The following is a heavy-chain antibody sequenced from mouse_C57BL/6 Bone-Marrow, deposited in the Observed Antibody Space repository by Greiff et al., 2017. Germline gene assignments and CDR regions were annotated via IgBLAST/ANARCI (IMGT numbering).Heavy chain of an antibody. J-gene: IGHJ4*01. V-gene: IGHV1-15*01. CDR3: AEYDDDLYAMDY. Sequence: QVQLQQSGAELVKPGASVTLSCKASGYTFTGYGMHWVKQTPVHGLEWIGAIDPETGGTDYNQKFKGKATLTADKSSSTAYMELRSLTSEDSAVYYCAEYDDDLYAMDYWGQGTAVTVSS. D-gene: IGHD2-4*01. CDR2: IDPETGGT. CDR1: GYTFTGYG.